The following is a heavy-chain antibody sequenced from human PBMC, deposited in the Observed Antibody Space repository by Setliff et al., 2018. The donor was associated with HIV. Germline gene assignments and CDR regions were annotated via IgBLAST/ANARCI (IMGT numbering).Heavy chain of an antibody. CDR1: GYPFTGYY. CDR3: ARFPGIAVSGTAGFDY. V-gene: IGHV1-2*02. D-gene: IGHD6-19*01. Sequence: GASVKVSCKASGYPFTGYYLHWVRQAPGQGLEWMGWINPNSGGTNYAQKFQGRVTMTRDTSTSTAYMDLNSLKSEDTAIYYCARFPGIAVSGTAGFDYWGQGALVTVSS. J-gene: IGHJ4*02. CDR2: INPNSGGT.